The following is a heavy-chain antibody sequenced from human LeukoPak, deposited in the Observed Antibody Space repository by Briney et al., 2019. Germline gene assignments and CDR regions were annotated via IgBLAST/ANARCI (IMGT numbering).Heavy chain of an antibody. CDR3: ARISLSYGLDP. V-gene: IGHV3-21*04. CDR1: GFTFSSLS. Sequence: GGSLRLSCAASGFTFSSLSMNWVRQAPGKGLEWVSSISSSSSYIYYADSVKGRFTISRDNSKDTLYLQMNSLRAEDTAVYYCARISLSYGLDPWGQGTLVTVSS. D-gene: IGHD1-26*01. J-gene: IGHJ5*02. CDR2: ISSSSSYI.